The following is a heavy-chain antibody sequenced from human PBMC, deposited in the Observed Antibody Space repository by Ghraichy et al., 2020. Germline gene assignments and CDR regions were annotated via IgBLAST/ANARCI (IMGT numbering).Heavy chain of an antibody. J-gene: IGHJ5*02. D-gene: IGHD2-2*01. CDR3: ASARVVEVVGARKHNWFDP. V-gene: IGHV4-39*01. CDR1: GASTGSRSYY. CDR2: LYYSGHS. Sequence: SETLSLTCTVSGASTGSRSYYWAWIRQPPGKGLEWIGSLYYSGHSYNNPSLKSRLIMSVDTSKNQFSLRLSSVTAADTCVYYCASARVVEVVGARKHNWFDPRGQGILVSVSS.